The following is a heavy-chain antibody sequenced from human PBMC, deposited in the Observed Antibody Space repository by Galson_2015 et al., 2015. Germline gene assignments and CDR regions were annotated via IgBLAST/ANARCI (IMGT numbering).Heavy chain of an antibody. CDR2: ISSSSSYI. D-gene: IGHD3-9*01. V-gene: IGHV3-21*01. Sequence: SLRLSCAASGFTFSSYSMNWVRQAPGKGLEWVSSISSSSSYIYYADSVKGLFTISRDNAKNSLYLQMNSLRAEDTAVYYCARDSVILTCYPYYMDVWGKWTTVTVSS. J-gene: IGHJ6*03. CDR1: GFTFSSYS. CDR3: ARDSVILTCYPYYMDV.